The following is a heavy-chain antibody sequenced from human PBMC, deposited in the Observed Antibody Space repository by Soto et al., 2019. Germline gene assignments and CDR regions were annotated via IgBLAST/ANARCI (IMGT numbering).Heavy chain of an antibody. CDR1: GYSFTNYW. CDR3: ARLEWLSLAAWFDP. Sequence: GESLKISCKGSGYSFTNYWIGWVRLMPGKGLEWMGMIYPDDSDTKYSPSFQGQVTFSADKSINTAYLQWSSLKASDTAIYYCARLEWLSLAAWFDPWGQGTLVTVSS. CDR2: IYPDDSDT. D-gene: IGHD3-3*01. V-gene: IGHV5-51*01. J-gene: IGHJ5*02.